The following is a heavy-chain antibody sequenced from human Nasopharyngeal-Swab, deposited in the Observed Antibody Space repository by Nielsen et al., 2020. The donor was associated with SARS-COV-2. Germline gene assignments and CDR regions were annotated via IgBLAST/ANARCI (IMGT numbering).Heavy chain of an antibody. CDR1: GFTFSSYA. V-gene: IGHV3-64*01. CDR2: ISSNGGST. CDR3: ARAEVAGTWTALGAYYYYGMDV. J-gene: IGHJ6*02. D-gene: IGHD6-19*01. Sequence: GESLKISCAASGFTFSSYAMHWVRQAPGKGLEYVSAISSNGGSTYYANSVKGRFTISRDNSKNTVNLRMNSLRVEDTAIYYCARAEVAGTWTALGAYYYYGMDVWGQGTTVTVSS.